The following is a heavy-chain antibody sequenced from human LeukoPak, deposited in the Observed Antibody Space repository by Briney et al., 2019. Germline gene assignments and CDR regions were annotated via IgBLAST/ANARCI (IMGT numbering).Heavy chain of an antibody. V-gene: IGHV3-33*06. J-gene: IGHJ6*02. CDR3: AKDGYSISWSYYYSGLDV. Sequence: PGRSLRLSCVASGFTFSSYGMXWVXQAPXXXLEWVAVIWYDGSNKYYADSVKGRFTISRDNSKNTLYLQLNSLRAEDTAVYYCAKDGYSISWSYYYSGLDVWGQGTTVTVSS. CDR2: IWYDGSNK. D-gene: IGHD6-13*01. CDR1: GFTFSSYG.